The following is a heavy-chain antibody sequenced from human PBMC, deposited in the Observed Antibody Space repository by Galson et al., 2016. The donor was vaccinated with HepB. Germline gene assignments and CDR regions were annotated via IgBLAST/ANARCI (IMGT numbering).Heavy chain of an antibody. Sequence: SLRLSCAASGFRFSSYAVSWVRQAPGKGLEWVSGISGSGGRTYCADFVKGRFTISRDNSKNTVYLQMNSLRVEDTALYYWAKGGYFASGSALYGMDVWGQGTTVTVSS. CDR2: ISGSGGRT. D-gene: IGHD3-10*01. J-gene: IGHJ6*02. CDR3: AKGGYFASGSALYGMDV. V-gene: IGHV3-23*01. CDR1: GFRFSSYA.